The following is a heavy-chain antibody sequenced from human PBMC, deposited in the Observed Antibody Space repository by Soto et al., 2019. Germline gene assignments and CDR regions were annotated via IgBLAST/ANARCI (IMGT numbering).Heavy chain of an antibody. CDR2: ISSSGSTI. D-gene: IGHD3-22*01. CDR1: GFTFSSCE. CDR3: ARSLPDDSSGYPYYFDY. J-gene: IGHJ4*02. V-gene: IGHV3-48*03. Sequence: GGSLRLSCAASGFTFSSCEMNWVRQAPGKGLEWVSYISSSGSTIYYADSVKGRFTISRDNAKNSLYLQMNSLRAEDTAVYYCARSLPDDSSGYPYYFDYWGQGTLVTVSS.